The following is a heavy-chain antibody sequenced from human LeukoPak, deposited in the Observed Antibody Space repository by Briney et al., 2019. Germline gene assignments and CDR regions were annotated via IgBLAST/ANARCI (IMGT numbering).Heavy chain of an antibody. CDR2: TYYSGST. V-gene: IGHV4-59*01. CDR1: GGSISSYY. CDR3: ARDNWDYGSSMDV. J-gene: IGHJ6*02. D-gene: IGHD1-7*01. Sequence: SETLSLTCTVSGGSISSYYWSWIRQPPGKGLEWIGYTYYSGSTNYNPSLKSRVTISVDTSKNQFSLKLSSVTAADTAVYYCARDNWDYGSSMDVWGQGTTVTVSS.